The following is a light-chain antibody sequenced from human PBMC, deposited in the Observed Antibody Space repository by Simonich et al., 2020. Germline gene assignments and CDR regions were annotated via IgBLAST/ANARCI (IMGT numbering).Light chain of an antibody. CDR2: KVS. CDR3: MQGTHWPLT. CDR1: QSLVHSDGNTY. Sequence: DVVMTQSPLSLPVTLGQPASISCRSSQSLVHSDGNTYLNWFQQRPGQSPRRLSYKVSNRDSGVPDRFSGSVSGTDFTLKISRVEAEDVGVYYCMQGTHWPLTFGQGTKVEIK. J-gene: IGKJ1*01. V-gene: IGKV2-30*02.